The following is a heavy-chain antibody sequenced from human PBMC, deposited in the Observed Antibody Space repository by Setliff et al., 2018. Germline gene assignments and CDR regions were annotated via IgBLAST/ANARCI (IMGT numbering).Heavy chain of an antibody. CDR3: ARGYCDGIGCPAPLYYFDS. V-gene: IGHV1-3*03. Sequence: GASVKVSCKASGYSFTLYAMHWMRQAPGQRLEWMGWMNIDNGETEYSQEFQDRVTFTRDTFAETAYMELRSLPSDDMAVYYCARGYCDGIGCPAPLYYFDSWGQGTLVTVSS. D-gene: IGHD2-21*01. CDR1: GYSFTLYA. CDR2: MNIDNGET. J-gene: IGHJ4*02.